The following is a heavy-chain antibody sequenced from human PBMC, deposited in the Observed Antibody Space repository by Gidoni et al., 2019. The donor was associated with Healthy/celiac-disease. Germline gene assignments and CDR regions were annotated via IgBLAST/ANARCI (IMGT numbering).Heavy chain of an antibody. CDR3: RCNYDYYYGMDV. CDR1: GGSISSGSYY. D-gene: IGHD2-8*01. V-gene: IGHV4-61*02. J-gene: IGHJ6*02. CDR2: IYTSGST. Sequence: QVQLQESGPGLVKPSQTLSLTCTVSGGSISSGSYYWSWIRQPAGKGLEWIGRIYTSGSTNYNPSLKSRVTMSVDTSKNQFSLKLSSVTAADTAVYYCRCNYDYYYGMDVWGQGTTVTVSS.